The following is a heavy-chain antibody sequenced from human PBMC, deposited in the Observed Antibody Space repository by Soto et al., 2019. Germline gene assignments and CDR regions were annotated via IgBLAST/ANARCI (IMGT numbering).Heavy chain of an antibody. Sequence: SSETLSLTCTVSGGSISSGDYYWSWIRQPPGKGLEWIGYIYYSGSTYYNPSLKSRVTISVDTSKNQFSLKLSSVTAADTAVYYCARFVYSSSYGLDYWGQGTLVTVSS. D-gene: IGHD6-6*01. V-gene: IGHV4-30-4*01. J-gene: IGHJ4*02. CDR2: IYYSGST. CDR1: GGSISSGDYY. CDR3: ARFVYSSSYGLDY.